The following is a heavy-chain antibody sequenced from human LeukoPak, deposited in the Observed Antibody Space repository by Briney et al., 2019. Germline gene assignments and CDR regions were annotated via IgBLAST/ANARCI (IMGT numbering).Heavy chain of an antibody. CDR3: ATNDRWMEWPPLH. J-gene: IGHJ4*02. V-gene: IGHV1-46*01. D-gene: IGHD3-3*01. Sequence: RASVKVSCKASGYTFTSYYMHWVRQAPGQGLEWMGIINPSGGSTSYAQKFQGRVTMTRDTSTSTVYMELSSLRSEDTAVYYCATNDRWMEWPPLHWGQGTLVTVSS. CDR2: INPSGGST. CDR1: GYTFTSYY.